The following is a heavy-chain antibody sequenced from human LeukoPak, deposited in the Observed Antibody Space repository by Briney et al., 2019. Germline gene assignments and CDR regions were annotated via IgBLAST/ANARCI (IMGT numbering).Heavy chain of an antibody. CDR3: AKVWSASGTYPYYYYYMDV. J-gene: IGHJ6*03. D-gene: IGHD3-10*01. Sequence: AGGSLRLSCAASGFTFSNYAMNWVRQAPGKGLEWVSGISGSGSTHYAASVQGRFTGSRDNPRNTLYLQVTGLRAEDTAVYYCAKVWSASGTYPYYYYYMDVWGKGTTVTVSS. V-gene: IGHV3-23*01. CDR1: GFTFSNYA. CDR2: ISGSGST.